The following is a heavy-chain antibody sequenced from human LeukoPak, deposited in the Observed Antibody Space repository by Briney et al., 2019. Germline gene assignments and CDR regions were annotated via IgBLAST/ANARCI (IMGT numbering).Heavy chain of an antibody. D-gene: IGHD3-9*01. CDR1: GYTFTSYG. V-gene: IGHV1-18*01. J-gene: IGHJ6*02. CDR2: ISAYNGNT. Sequence: ASVKVSCKASGYTFTSYGISWVRQAPGQGLEWMGWISAYNGNTNYAQKLQGRVTMTTDTSTSTAYMELRSLRSDDTAVYYCARDLRIVLRYFDSGMDVWGQGTTVTVSS. CDR3: ARDLRIVLRYFDSGMDV.